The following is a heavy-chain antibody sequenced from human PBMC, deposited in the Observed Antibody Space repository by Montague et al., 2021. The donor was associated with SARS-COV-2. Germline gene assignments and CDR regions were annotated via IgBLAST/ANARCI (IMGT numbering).Heavy chain of an antibody. CDR1: GGSISSYY. J-gene: IGHJ4*02. V-gene: IGHV4-59*08. Sequence: SETLSLTCTVSGGSISSYYWRWIRQPPGKGLEWIGCIYYSGSTNYNPSLKSRVTISVDTSKNQFSLKLSSVTAADTAVYYCARGFDYWGQGTLVTVSS. CDR2: IYYSGST. CDR3: ARGFDY.